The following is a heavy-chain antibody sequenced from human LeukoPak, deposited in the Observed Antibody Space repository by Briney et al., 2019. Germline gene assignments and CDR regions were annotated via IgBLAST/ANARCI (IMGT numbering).Heavy chain of an antibody. D-gene: IGHD3-3*01. CDR3: ARDRITIFGVVSHAFDI. J-gene: IGHJ3*02. CDR1: GFTFSSYW. V-gene: IGHV3-74*01. Sequence: PGGSLRLSCVVSGFTFSSYWMHWVRQAPGKGLVWVSRINSDGSTTTYADSVKGRFTISRDNAKNTLYLQMNSLRAEDTAVYYCARDRITIFGVVSHAFDIWGQGTMVTVSS. CDR2: INSDGSTT.